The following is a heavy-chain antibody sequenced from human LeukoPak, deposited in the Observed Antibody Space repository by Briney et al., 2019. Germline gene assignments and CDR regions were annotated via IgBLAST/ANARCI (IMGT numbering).Heavy chain of an antibody. V-gene: IGHV1-69*13. Sequence: ASVKVSCKASGGTFSSYAISWVRQAPGQGLEWMGGIIPIFGTANYAQKFQGSVTITADESTSTAYMELSSLRSEDTAVYYCARDRSTAVTPRSSGPMNDAFDIWGQGTMVTVSS. CDR1: GGTFSSYA. CDR2: IIPIFGTA. J-gene: IGHJ3*02. CDR3: ARDRSTAVTPRSSGPMNDAFDI. D-gene: IGHD4-23*01.